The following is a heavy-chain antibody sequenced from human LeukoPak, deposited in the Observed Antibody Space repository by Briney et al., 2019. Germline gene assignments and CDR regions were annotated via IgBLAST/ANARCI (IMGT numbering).Heavy chain of an antibody. D-gene: IGHD3-22*01. J-gene: IGHJ3*02. CDR3: ARHNSGSYDSSGYYSDAFDI. V-gene: IGHV5-51*01. Sequence: GESLKISCKGSGYRFTSYWIGWVRQMPGKGLEWMGIIYPGDSDTRYSPSFQGQVTISADKSISTAYLQWSRLKASDTAMYYCARHNSGSYDSSGYYSDAFDIWGQGTMVTVSS. CDR1: GYRFTSYW. CDR2: IYPGDSDT.